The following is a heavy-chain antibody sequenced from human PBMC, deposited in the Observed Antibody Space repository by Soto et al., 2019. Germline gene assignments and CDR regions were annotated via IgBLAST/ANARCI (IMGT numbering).Heavy chain of an antibody. Sequence: PSETLSLTCAVSGGSISSSNWWSWVRQPPGKGLEWIGEIYHSGSTNYNPSLKSRVTISVDKSKNQFSLKLSSVTAADTAVYYWATSRPQDYDFWSGYYYLDYWGQGTLVTVSS. D-gene: IGHD3-3*01. CDR3: ATSRPQDYDFWSGYYYLDY. CDR1: GGSISSSNW. J-gene: IGHJ4*02. CDR2: IYHSGST. V-gene: IGHV4-4*02.